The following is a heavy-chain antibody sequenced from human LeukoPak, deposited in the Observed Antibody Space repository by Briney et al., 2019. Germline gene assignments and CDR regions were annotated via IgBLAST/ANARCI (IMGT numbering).Heavy chain of an antibody. Sequence: GGSLRLSCAASGFTFTSAWMGWVRQAPGKGLEWVGRIKSKTNGETTDYGTPVKGRFTISRDDSKNLLFLQMNTLKVEDTAIYYCNTDSSVVNYWGQGTLVTVSS. D-gene: IGHD2-15*01. J-gene: IGHJ4*02. CDR2: IKSKTNGETT. V-gene: IGHV3-15*01. CDR3: NTDSSVVNY. CDR1: GFTFTSAW.